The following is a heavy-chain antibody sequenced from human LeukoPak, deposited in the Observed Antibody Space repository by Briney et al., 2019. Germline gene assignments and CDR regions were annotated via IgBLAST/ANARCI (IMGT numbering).Heavy chain of an antibody. CDR2: ISSSSSTI. CDR3: ARAPIGIVVVPALDY. D-gene: IGHD2-2*01. CDR1: GFTFSSYS. V-gene: IGHV3-48*02. J-gene: IGHJ4*02. Sequence: GGSLRLSCAASGFTFSSYSMNWVGQAPGKGLEWVSYISSSSSTIYYADSVKGRFTISRDNAKNSLYLQMNSLRDEDTAVYYCARAPIGIVVVPALDYWGQGTLVTVSS.